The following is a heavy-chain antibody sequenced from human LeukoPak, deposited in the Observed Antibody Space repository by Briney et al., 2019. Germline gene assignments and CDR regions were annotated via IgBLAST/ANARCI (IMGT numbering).Heavy chain of an antibody. Sequence: PSETLSLTCTVSGGSISSSTYYWGWIRQPPGKGLEWIGSIYYSGSTYYNPSLKSRVTISVDTSKNQFSLKLISVTAADTAVYYCARGGGDYFYSYYYMDVWGKGTTVTVSS. CDR2: IYYSGST. V-gene: IGHV4-39*07. J-gene: IGHJ6*03. D-gene: IGHD4-17*01. CDR3: ARGGGDYFYSYYYMDV. CDR1: GGSISSSTYY.